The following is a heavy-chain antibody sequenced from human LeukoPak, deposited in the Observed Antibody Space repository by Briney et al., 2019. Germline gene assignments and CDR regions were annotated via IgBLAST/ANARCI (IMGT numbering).Heavy chain of an antibody. CDR1: GVTFSSYG. D-gene: IGHD6-19*01. Sequence: GGSLRLSCAASGVTFSSYGMHWVRQTPGKGLEWVADIWYDGSNKYYADSVKGRFTISRDNSKNTLYLQMNSLRAEDTAVYYCAKGLIAVAGPLYFDYWGQGTLVSVSS. CDR3: AKGLIAVAGPLYFDY. CDR2: IWYDGSNK. V-gene: IGHV3-33*06. J-gene: IGHJ4*02.